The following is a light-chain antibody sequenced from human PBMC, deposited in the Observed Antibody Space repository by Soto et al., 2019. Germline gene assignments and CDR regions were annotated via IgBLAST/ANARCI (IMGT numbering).Light chain of an antibody. V-gene: IGKV3-20*01. CDR1: QSVSSSF. J-gene: IGKJ1*01. CDR3: QQYGSSPRT. Sequence: EIVLTQSPGTLSLSPGERATLSCRASQSVSSSFLAWHQQKPGQAPRLLIYGASSRATGIPDRFSGSGSGTYFPLTISRLEPEDFEVDYCQQYGSSPRTFGLDAKVEIE. CDR2: GAS.